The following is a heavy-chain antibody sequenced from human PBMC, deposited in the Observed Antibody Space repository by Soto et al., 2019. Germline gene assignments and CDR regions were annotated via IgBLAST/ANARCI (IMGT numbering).Heavy chain of an antibody. Sequence: PGGSLRLSCAASGFTFSNYAMTWVRQAPGQGLEWVSVASGSGESSYYADSVKGRFTISRDNSKNTVYLQMNSLRVEDTAVYYRARAGFCSSTICSDYYYAMDVWGRGTTVTVSS. V-gene: IGHV3-23*01. J-gene: IGHJ6*02. CDR3: ARAGFCSSTICSDYYYAMDV. D-gene: IGHD2-2*01. CDR2: ASGSGESS. CDR1: GFTFSNYA.